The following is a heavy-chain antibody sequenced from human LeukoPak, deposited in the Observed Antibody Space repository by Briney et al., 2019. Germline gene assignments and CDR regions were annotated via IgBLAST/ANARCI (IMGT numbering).Heavy chain of an antibody. Sequence: GASVKVSCKVSGYTFTDYYMHWVQQAPGKGLEWMGLVDPEDGETVYAEKFQGRVTITADTSTDTAYMELSSLRSEDTAVYYYATLKPPDIVVVPAAISAPPNWFDPWGQGTLVTVSS. J-gene: IGHJ5*02. CDR2: VDPEDGET. D-gene: IGHD2-2*01. V-gene: IGHV1-69-2*01. CDR3: ATLKPPDIVVVPAAISAPPNWFDP. CDR1: GYTFTDYY.